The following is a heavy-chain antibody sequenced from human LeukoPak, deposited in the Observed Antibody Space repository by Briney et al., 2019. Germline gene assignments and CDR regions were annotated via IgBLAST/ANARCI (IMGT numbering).Heavy chain of an antibody. CDR3: ARQSEYQLLYEYYYMDV. D-gene: IGHD2-2*02. J-gene: IGHJ6*03. CDR1: GYSFTSYW. CDR2: IYPGDSDT. V-gene: IGHV5-51*01. Sequence: GESLKISCKGSGYSFTSYWIGWLRQMPGKGLEWMGIIYPGDSDTRYSPSFQGQVTISADKSISTAYLQWSSLKASDTAMYYCARQSEYQLLYEYYYMDVWGKGTTVTVSS.